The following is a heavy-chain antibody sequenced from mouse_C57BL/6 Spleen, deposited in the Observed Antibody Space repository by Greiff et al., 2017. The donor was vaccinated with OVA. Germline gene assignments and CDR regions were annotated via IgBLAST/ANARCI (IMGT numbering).Heavy chain of an antibody. CDR2: IYPGDGDT. D-gene: IGHD1-3*01. CDR1: GYAFSSSW. Sequence: QVQLQQSGPELVKPGASVKISCKASGYAFSSSWMNWVKQRPGKGLEWIGRIYPGDGDTNYNGKFKGKATLTADKSSSTAYMQLSSLTSEDSAVYFCARPGSSYYAMDYWGQGTSVTVSS. J-gene: IGHJ4*01. CDR3: ARPGSSYYAMDY. V-gene: IGHV1-82*01.